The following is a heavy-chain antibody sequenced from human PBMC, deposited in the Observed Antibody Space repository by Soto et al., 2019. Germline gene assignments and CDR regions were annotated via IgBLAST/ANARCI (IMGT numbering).Heavy chain of an antibody. V-gene: IGHV1-46*01. CDR3: ARETYDSSGYQRDDNWFDP. Sequence: GASVKVSCKAPADTFTSYYIHWVRQAPGHGLEWMGIINPSGGSTSYAQKFQGRVTMTRDTSTSTVYMELSSLRSEDTAVYYCARETYDSSGYQRDDNWFDPWGQGTLVTVSS. CDR1: ADTFTSYY. D-gene: IGHD3-22*01. CDR2: INPSGGST. J-gene: IGHJ5*02.